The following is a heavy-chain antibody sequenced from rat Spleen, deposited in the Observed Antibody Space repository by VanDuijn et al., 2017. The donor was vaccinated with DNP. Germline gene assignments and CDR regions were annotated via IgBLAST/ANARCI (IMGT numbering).Heavy chain of an antibody. CDR2: IWAGGST. Sequence: QVQLEESGPGLMQPSETLSLTCTVSGFSLTSNGVGWVRQPLGKGLVWMGTIWAGGSTNYNSAVQSRLSISRDTSKRQVFLKMNSLQPEDTGTYYCARHTTGMDYWGQGVMVTVSS. CDR1: GFSLTSNG. V-gene: IGHV2-72*01. CDR3: ARHTTGMDY. J-gene: IGHJ2*01. D-gene: IGHD1-7*01.